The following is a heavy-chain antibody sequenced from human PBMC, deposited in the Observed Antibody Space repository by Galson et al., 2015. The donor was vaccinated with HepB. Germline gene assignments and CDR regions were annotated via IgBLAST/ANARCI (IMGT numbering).Heavy chain of an antibody. D-gene: IGHD3-10*01. J-gene: IGHJ6*02. CDR2: ISWDGVTT. CDR3: VKDLTYYYGSGISRAYGLDV. CDR1: FTFDDYT. V-gene: IGHV3-43*01. Sequence: FTFDDYTMHWVRQAPGKGLEWVSLISWDGVTTYYADSVKGRFTVSRDNSKHSLFLQMNSLRTQDTALYYCVKDLTYYYGSGISRAYGLDVWGQGTPVTVAS.